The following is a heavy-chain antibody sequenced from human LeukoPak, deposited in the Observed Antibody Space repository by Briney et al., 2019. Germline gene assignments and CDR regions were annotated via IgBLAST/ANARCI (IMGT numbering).Heavy chain of an antibody. J-gene: IGHJ4*02. CDR2: ISGSGGST. CDR3: AKSGLNRFDY. Sequence: GGSLRLSCAASGFTFSSYEMNWVRQAPGKGLEWVSTISGSGGSTNHADSMKGRFTIARDDSKTTLYLQMNSLRAEDTAVYYCAKSGLNRFDYWGQGTLVTVSS. V-gene: IGHV3-23*01. D-gene: IGHD2-15*01. CDR1: GFTFSSYE.